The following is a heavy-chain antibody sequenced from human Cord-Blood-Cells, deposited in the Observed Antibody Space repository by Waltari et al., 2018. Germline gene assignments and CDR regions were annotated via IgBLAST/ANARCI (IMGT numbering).Heavy chain of an antibody. Sequence: EVQLLESGGGLVQPGGSLRLSCAASGFTFSSYAMSWVRQAPGKGLEWVSALSGSGGSTYYPDSVKGRFTISRDNSKNTLYLQMNSLRAEDTAVYYCAKEGGFGTMIVVANDAFDIWGQGTMVTVSS. J-gene: IGHJ3*02. D-gene: IGHD3-22*01. CDR3: AKEGGFGTMIVVANDAFDI. CDR2: LSGSGGST. CDR1: GFTFSSYA. V-gene: IGHV3-23*01.